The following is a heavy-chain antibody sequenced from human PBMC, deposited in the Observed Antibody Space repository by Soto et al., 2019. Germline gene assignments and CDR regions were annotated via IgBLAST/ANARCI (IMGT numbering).Heavy chain of an antibody. Sequence: QVQLVQSGAEVKKPGASVTVSCKAPGYSFTAYYMHWVRQAPGQGLEWMGWINPNTGGTNYEQKFQGRVTLTSDTSISTAYMELNRLRSDDTAIYYCTRTLRSTVTSLGYWGQGTLVTVSS. V-gene: IGHV1-2*02. J-gene: IGHJ4*02. D-gene: IGHD4-17*01. CDR3: TRTLRSTVTSLGY. CDR2: INPNTGGT. CDR1: GYSFTAYY.